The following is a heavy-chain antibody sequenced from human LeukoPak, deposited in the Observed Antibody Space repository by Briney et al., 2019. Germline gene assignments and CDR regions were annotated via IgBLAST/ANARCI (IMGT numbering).Heavy chain of an antibody. J-gene: IGHJ4*02. Sequence: GGSLRLSCAVSGFTFSTYFWMHWVRQAPGKGLEWVAVISKDGNDKHHADSVKGRFTISRDNSKNTLYLQMNSLRAEDTAVYFCAKDPRIAAAYYFDYWGQGTLVTVSS. CDR3: AKDPRIAAAYYFDY. CDR2: ISKDGNDK. V-gene: IGHV3-30*18. D-gene: IGHD6-6*01. CDR1: GFTFSTYF.